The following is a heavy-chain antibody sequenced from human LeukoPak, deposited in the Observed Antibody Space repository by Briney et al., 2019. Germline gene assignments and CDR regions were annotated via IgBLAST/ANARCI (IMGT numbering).Heavy chain of an antibody. D-gene: IGHD6-13*01. Sequence: PGGSLRLSCAASGFTVSSNYMSWVRQAPGKGLEWVSVIYSGGSTYYSDSVKGRFTISRDNSKNTLYLQMNSLRAEDTAVYYCARYSSSRKRYFDYWGQGTLVTVSS. V-gene: IGHV3-66*01. CDR1: GFTVSSNY. J-gene: IGHJ4*02. CDR2: IYSGGST. CDR3: ARYSSSRKRYFDY.